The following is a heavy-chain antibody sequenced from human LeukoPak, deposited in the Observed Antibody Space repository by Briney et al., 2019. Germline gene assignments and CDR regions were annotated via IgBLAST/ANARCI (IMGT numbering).Heavy chain of an antibody. CDR2: IKSKTDGGTT. CDR1: GFTFSGYS. V-gene: IGHV3-15*01. J-gene: IGHJ4*02. CDR3: TTDHFVGSYYDSSGYTKVFDY. Sequence: PGGSLRLSCAASGFTFSGYSMNWVRQAPGKGLEWVGRIKSKTDGGTTDYAAPVKGRFTISRDDSKNTLYLQMNSLKTEDTAVYYCTTDHFVGSYYDSSGYTKVFDYWGQGTLVTVSS. D-gene: IGHD3-22*01.